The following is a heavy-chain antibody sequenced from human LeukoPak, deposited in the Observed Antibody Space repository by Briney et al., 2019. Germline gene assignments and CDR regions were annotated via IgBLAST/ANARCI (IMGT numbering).Heavy chain of an antibody. D-gene: IGHD6-19*01. J-gene: IGHJ6*02. CDR3: AKSSSSGWSYYSYGMDV. CDR1: GFTFSSYA. Sequence: GGSLRLSCAASGFTFSSYAMSWVRQAPGKGLEWVSAISGSGGSTYYADSVKGRFTISRDSSKNTLYQQMNSLRAEDTAIYYCAKSSSSGWSYYSYGMDVWGQGTTVTVSS. V-gene: IGHV3-23*01. CDR2: ISGSGGST.